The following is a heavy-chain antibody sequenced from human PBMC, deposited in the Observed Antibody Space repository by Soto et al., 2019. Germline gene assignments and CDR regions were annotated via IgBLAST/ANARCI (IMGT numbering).Heavy chain of an antibody. Sequence: TSETLSLTCTVSGGSISSGGYSWSWIRQPPGKGLEWIGYIYHSGSIYYNPSLKSRVTISVDRSKNQFSLKLSSVTAADTAVYYCARVSGPWGQGTLVTVSS. CDR3: ARVSGP. CDR1: GGSISSGGYS. J-gene: IGHJ5*02. V-gene: IGHV4-30-2*01. CDR2: IYHSGSI.